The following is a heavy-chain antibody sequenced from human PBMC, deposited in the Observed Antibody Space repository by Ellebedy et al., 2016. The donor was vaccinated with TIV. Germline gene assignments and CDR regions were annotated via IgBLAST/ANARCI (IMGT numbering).Heavy chain of an antibody. CDR3: ARDREGFGPFDY. V-gene: IGHV3-53*05. Sequence: GESLKISXAASGFTVSSNYMSWVRQAPGKGLEWVSVIYSGGSTYYADSVKGRFTISRDNSKNMLYLQMNSLRAEDTAVYYCARDREGFGPFDYWGQGTLVTVSS. D-gene: IGHD3-10*01. CDR2: IYSGGST. J-gene: IGHJ4*02. CDR1: GFTVSSNY.